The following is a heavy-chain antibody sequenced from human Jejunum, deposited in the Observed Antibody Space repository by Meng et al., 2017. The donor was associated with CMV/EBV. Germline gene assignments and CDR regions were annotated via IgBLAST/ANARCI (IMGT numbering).Heavy chain of an antibody. V-gene: IGHV3-13*01. CDR3: SRVHPYYFGMDV. CDR1: GFPFSSYA. Sequence: CAASGFPFSSYAMHWVRQATGKGLEWVSTIGVAGDTYYVGSVKGRFTISRETAKNSLYLQMNSLRAGDTAVYYCSRVHPYYFGMDVWGQGTTVTVSS. J-gene: IGHJ6*02. CDR2: IGVAGDT.